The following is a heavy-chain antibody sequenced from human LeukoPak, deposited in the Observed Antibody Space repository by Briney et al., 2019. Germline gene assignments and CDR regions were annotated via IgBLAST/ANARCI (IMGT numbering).Heavy chain of an antibody. D-gene: IGHD3-3*01. CDR2: INPSSLGT. J-gene: IGHJ6*02. V-gene: IGHV1-46*01. CDR1: GYTFTNYY. Sequence: ASVKVSCKASGYTFTNYYMHWVRQAPGQGLEWMGVINPSSLGTTYAQRFQGRVTMTTDTSTSTVYMDLSSQRSEDTAVYYCARALRIETFGVRRYYYHAMNVWGQGTTVTVSS. CDR3: ARALRIETFGVRRYYYHAMNV.